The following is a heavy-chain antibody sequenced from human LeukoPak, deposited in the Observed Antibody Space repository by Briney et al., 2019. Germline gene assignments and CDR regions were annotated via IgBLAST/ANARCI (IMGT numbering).Heavy chain of an antibody. D-gene: IGHD3-16*01. V-gene: IGHV1-69*13. CDR1: VGTFSSYA. J-gene: IGHJ4*02. Sequence: SVTVSRMASVGTFSSYAISWVRQAPGQGLEWVGGIIPIFGTANYAQKFQGRVTITADESTSTAYMELSSLRSEDTAVYYCASYRRAYYDYIWGSYNYWGQGTLVTVS. CDR2: IIPIFGTA. CDR3: ASYRRAYYDYIWGSYNY.